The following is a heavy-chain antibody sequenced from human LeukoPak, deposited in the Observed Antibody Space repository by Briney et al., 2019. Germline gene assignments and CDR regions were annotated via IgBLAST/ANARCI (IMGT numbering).Heavy chain of an antibody. J-gene: IGHJ4*02. CDR1: GFTFSNAW. Sequence: PGGSLRLSCAASGFTFSNAWMSWVRQAPGKGLEWVGRIKSKTDGGTTDYAAPVKGRFTISRDDSKNTLYLQMNSLKTEDTAVYYCTTGYCSSTSCFYHGVAYYFDYWGQGTLVAVSS. CDR3: TTGYCSSTSCFYHGVAYYFDY. CDR2: IKSKTDGGTT. V-gene: IGHV3-15*01. D-gene: IGHD2-2*01.